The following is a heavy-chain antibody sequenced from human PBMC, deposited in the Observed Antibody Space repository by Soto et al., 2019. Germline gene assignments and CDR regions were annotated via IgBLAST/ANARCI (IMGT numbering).Heavy chain of an antibody. J-gene: IGHJ5*02. V-gene: IGHV4-59*01. CDR1: GGSISSYY. CDR3: ARAGTTMVRGVISGWFDP. CDR2: IYYSGST. Sequence: SETLSLTCTVAGGSISSYYCSWIRQPPGKGLEWIGYIYYSGSTNYNPSLKSRVTISVDTSKNQFSLKLSSVTAADTAVYYCARAGTTMVRGVISGWFDPWGQGTLVTV. D-gene: IGHD3-10*01.